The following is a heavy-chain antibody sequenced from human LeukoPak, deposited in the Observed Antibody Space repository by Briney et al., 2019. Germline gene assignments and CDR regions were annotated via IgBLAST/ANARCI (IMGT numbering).Heavy chain of an antibody. V-gene: IGHV1-18*01. D-gene: IGHD6-19*01. CDR1: GYTFTSYG. CDR3: ARARSSGWSPGFDP. J-gene: IGHJ5*02. Sequence: ASVKVSCKASGYTFTSYGISWVRQAPGQGLEWMGWISAYNGNTNYAQKLQGRVTMTTDISTSTAYMELRSLRSDDTAVYYCARARSSGWSPGFDPWGQGTLVTVSS. CDR2: ISAYNGNT.